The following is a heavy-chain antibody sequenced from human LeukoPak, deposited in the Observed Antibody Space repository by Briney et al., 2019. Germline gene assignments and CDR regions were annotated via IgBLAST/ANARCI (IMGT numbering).Heavy chain of an antibody. J-gene: IGHJ5*02. CDR1: GGSISSSSYY. V-gene: IGHV4-39*02. D-gene: IGHD1-1*01. Sequence: PSETLSLTCTVSGGSISSSSYYWGWIRQPPGKGLEWIGSIYYSGSTYYNPSLKSRVTISVDTSKNQFSLKLSSVTAADAAVYYCAREPLLEPWGQGTLVTVSS. CDR3: AREPLLEP. CDR2: IYYSGST.